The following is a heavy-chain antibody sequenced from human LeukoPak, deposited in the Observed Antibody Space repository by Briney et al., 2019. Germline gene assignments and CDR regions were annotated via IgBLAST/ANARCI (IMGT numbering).Heavy chain of an antibody. CDR1: GYTFTGYY. CDR3: ASTGAAAGYYYYYGMDV. J-gene: IGHJ6*02. Sequence: ASVKVSCKASGYTFTGYYMHWVRQAPGQGLAWMGWINPNSGGTNYAQKFQGRVTMTRDTSISTAYMELSRLRSDDTAVYYCASTGAAAGYYYYYGMDVWGQGTTVTVSS. V-gene: IGHV1-2*02. D-gene: IGHD6-13*01. CDR2: INPNSGGT.